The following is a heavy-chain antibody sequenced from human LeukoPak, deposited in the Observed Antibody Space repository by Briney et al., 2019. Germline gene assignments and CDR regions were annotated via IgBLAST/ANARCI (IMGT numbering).Heavy chain of an antibody. CDR3: ARDLAVGYFDY. Sequence: QPGGSLRLSCAASGFTFSSYAMGWVRQAPGKGLEWVAVIWYDGSNKYYADSVKGRFTISRDNSKNTLYLQMNSLRAEDTAVYYCARDLAVGYFDYWGQGTLVTVSS. D-gene: IGHD6-19*01. CDR2: IWYDGSNK. J-gene: IGHJ4*02. V-gene: IGHV3-33*08. CDR1: GFTFSSYA.